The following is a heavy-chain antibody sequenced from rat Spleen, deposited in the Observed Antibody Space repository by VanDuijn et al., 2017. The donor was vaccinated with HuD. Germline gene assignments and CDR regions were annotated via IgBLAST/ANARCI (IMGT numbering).Heavy chain of an antibody. V-gene: IGHV5-20*01. Sequence: EVQLVESGGGLVQPGRSLELSCAASGFTFSEFYMAWVRQAPKKGLEWVASISYDGTATYYRDSVKGRFTISRDNAKSSLFLQMDSLRSEDTATYYWVRGGDNYGWFAYWGQGTLVTVSS. J-gene: IGHJ3*01. CDR1: GFTFSEFY. D-gene: IGHD1-9*01. CDR2: ISYDGTAT. CDR3: VRGGDNYGWFAY.